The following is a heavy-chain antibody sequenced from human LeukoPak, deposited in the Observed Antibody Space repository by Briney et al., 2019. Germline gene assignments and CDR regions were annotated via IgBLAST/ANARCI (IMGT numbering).Heavy chain of an antibody. J-gene: IGHJ6*02. CDR2: INHSGST. CDR1: GGSFSGYY. CDR3: ARGHRYYDFLTGYYPPYYYYYGMDV. V-gene: IGHV4-34*01. D-gene: IGHD3-9*01. Sequence: PSETLSHTCAVYGGSFSGYYWSWICQPPGKGLEWIGEINHSGSTNYNPSLKSRVTISVDTSKNQFSLKLSSVTAADTAVYYCARGHRYYDFLTGYYPPYYYYYGMDVGGQGTTVTVSS.